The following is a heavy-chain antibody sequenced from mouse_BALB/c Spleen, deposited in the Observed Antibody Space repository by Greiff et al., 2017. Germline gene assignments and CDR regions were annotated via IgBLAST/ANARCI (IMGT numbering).Heavy chain of an antibody. CDR1: GYTFSSYW. D-gene: IGHD2-10*02. V-gene: IGHV1-9*01. CDR3: TRKKKYGNYEGYYAMDY. J-gene: IGHJ4*01. CDR2: ILPGSGST. Sequence: QVQLQQSGAELMKPGASVKISCKATGYTFSSYWIEWVKQRPGHGLEWIGEILPGSGSTNYNEKFKGKATFTADTSSNTAYMQLSSQTSEDSAVYYWTRKKKYGNYEGYYAMDYWGQGTSVTVSS.